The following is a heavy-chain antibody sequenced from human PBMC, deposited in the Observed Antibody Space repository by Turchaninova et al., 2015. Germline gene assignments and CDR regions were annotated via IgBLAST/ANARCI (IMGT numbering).Heavy chain of an antibody. CDR2: ISSYNANT. J-gene: IGHJ4*02. CDR1: GYTFTSHG. D-gene: IGHD6-6*01. CDR3: ARKVEQLVNLDS. Sequence: QVHLVPSGAEVTQPGASGTVSWKTSGYTFTSHGTRWVRQAPGQGLEWMGWISSYNANTNYAQKCQGRVIMTTVTSTNTAYMELRRLRSDDTAVYYCARKVEQLVNLDSWGQGTLVTVSS. V-gene: IGHV1-18*01.